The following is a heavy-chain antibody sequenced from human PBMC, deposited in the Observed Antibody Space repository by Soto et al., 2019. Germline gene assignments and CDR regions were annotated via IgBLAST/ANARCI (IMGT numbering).Heavy chain of an antibody. CDR3: ANGVAAAGSTFDY. D-gene: IGHD6-13*01. CDR2: IIPIFGTA. V-gene: IGHV1-69*06. CDR1: GVTFSSYA. Sequence: ASVKVSCKASGVTFSSYAISWVRQAPGQGLEWMGGIIPIFGTANYAQKFQGRVTITADKSTSTAYMELSSLRSEDTAVYYCANGVAAAGSTFDYWGQGTLVTVSS. J-gene: IGHJ4*02.